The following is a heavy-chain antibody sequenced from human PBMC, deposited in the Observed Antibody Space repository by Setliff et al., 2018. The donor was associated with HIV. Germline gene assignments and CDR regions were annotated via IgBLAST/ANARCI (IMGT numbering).Heavy chain of an antibody. Sequence: ASVKVSCKASGGIFSRFAFSWVRQATGQGLEWMGGIIPIFGTPNYAQKFQGRVTITTDESTNTVYMELYSLTSEDTAIYYCASSAGAVPTTAPYGDYYYYFYMDVWGKGTTVTVSS. J-gene: IGHJ6*03. CDR2: IIPIFGTP. CDR3: ASSAGAVPTTAPYGDYYYYFYMDV. V-gene: IGHV1-69*05. CDR1: GGIFSRFA. D-gene: IGHD1-1*01.